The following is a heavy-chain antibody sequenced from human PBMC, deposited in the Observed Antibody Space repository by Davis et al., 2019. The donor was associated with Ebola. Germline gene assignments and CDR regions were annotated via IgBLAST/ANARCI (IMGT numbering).Heavy chain of an antibody. V-gene: IGHV3-7*01. J-gene: IGHJ4*02. CDR3: ARGLLPSSIAPGAGY. Sequence: GESLKISCAASGFTFNNYWMSWVRQAPGKGPEWVANIKQDGSVKNYGDSVKGRFTISRDNGENSLYLQMNSLRAEDTAVYYCARGLLPSSIAPGAGYWGQGTLVTVSS. D-gene: IGHD6-6*01. CDR2: IKQDGSVK. CDR1: GFTFNNYW.